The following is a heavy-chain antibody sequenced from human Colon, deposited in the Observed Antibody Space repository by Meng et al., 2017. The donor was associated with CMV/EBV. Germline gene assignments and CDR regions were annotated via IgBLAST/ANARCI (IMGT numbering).Heavy chain of an antibody. Sequence: QTPLKESGPTLVKSKQTLPLTCTFSGFSLSSSGVGVGWIRQPPGKALEWLALIYWDDDKTYNPSLKSRLTITKDTSKNQVVLTLTNMDPVDTATYYCAHSDFWSGYTIYYFDYWGQGTLVTVSS. D-gene: IGHD3-3*01. J-gene: IGHJ4*02. V-gene: IGHV2-5*02. CDR1: GFSLSSSGVG. CDR3: AHSDFWSGYTIYYFDY. CDR2: IYWDDDK.